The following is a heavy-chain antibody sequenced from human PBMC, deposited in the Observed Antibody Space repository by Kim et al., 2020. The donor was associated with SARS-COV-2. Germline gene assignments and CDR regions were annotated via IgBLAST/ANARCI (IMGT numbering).Heavy chain of an antibody. CDR3: ARVRITMIVVVILPCAFDI. V-gene: IGHV1-18*01. D-gene: IGHD3-22*01. CDR1: GYTFTSYG. CDR2: ISAYNGNT. J-gene: IGHJ3*02. Sequence: ASVKVSCKASGYTFTSYGISWVRQAPGQGLEWMGWISAYNGNTNYAQKLQGRVTMTTDTSTSTAYMELRSLRSDDTAVYYCARVRITMIVVVILPCAFDIWGQGTMVTVSS.